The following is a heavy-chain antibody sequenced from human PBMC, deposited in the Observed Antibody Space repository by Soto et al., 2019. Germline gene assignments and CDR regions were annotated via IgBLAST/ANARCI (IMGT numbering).Heavy chain of an antibody. Sequence: GGSLRLSCAASGCTFSDNYMDWVRQDPGKGLEWVGRVRKKVTGSTTEYAASVKGRFTISRDDSKNSLYLQMNSLRAEDTAVYYCARCHCDSGGYHLDFWGPGTLVTAPQ. CDR2: VRKKVTGSTT. D-gene: IGHD3-22*01. CDR3: ARCHCDSGGYHLDF. CDR1: GCTFSDNY. V-gene: IGHV3-72*01. J-gene: IGHJ4*02.